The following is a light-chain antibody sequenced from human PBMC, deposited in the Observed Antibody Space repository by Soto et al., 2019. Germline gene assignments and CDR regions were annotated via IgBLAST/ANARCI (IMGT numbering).Light chain of an antibody. J-gene: IGKJ1*01. CDR1: QSVTRN. CDR2: GAS. V-gene: IGKV3-15*01. Sequence: EIVKKQTPVTLSLSPGKRATLSCRASQSVTRNLAWYKQKTGQAPRLLIYGASNRASGIPARFSGSGSGTDFTLTISSLQSEGFAVYYCQQYNNWPPWTFGQGTKVDI. CDR3: QQYNNWPPWT.